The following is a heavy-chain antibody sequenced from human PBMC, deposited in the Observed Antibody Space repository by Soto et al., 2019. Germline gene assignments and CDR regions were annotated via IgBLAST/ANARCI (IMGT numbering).Heavy chain of an antibody. Sequence: QVQLVQSGAEVKKPGSSVKVSCKASGDTFSSYAISWVRQAPGQGLEWMGGIIPIFGSANYAQKFQGRVTITADESTSTAYMELSSLRSEDTAVYYCARDDKGYSPFFDYWGQGTLVTVSS. J-gene: IGHJ4*02. CDR3: ARDDKGYSPFFDY. CDR1: GDTFSSYA. D-gene: IGHD3-22*01. V-gene: IGHV1-69*01. CDR2: IIPIFGSA.